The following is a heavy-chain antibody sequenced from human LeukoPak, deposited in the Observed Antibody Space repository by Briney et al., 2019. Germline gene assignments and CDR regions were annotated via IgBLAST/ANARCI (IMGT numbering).Heavy chain of an antibody. J-gene: IGHJ4*02. D-gene: IGHD3-3*01. CDR1: GFTFSSYA. V-gene: IGHV3-23*01. Sequence: QPGGSLRLSCAASGFTFSSYAMSWVRQAPGKGLEWVSTVSGSGRSTYYAESVKGRFTISRDNSKNTLYLQMNSLRAEDTAVYYCANSPLWSGYYFDYWGQGTLVTVSS. CDR3: ANSPLWSGYYFDY. CDR2: VSGSGRST.